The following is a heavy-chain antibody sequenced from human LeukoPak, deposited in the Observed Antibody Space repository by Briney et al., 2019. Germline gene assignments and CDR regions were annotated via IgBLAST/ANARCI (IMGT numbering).Heavy chain of an antibody. V-gene: IGHV3-7*01. CDR2: IKQDGSET. CDR1: GFTFSNYW. D-gene: IGHD6-6*01. CDR3: ARFRYSSSAFDY. Sequence: GGSLRLSCAASGFTFSNYWMSWVRRAPGKGLEWVANIKQDGSETYYVDSVRGRFTISRDNAKKSLYLQMNSLRAEDTAVYYCARFRYSSSAFDYWGQGTLVTVSS. J-gene: IGHJ4*02.